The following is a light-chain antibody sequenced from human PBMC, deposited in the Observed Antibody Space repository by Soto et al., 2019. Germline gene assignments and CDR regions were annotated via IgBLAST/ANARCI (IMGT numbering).Light chain of an antibody. V-gene: IGLV2-23*02. CDR3: CSYAGTVAYV. CDR2: EVN. J-gene: IGLJ1*01. Sequence: QSVLTQPASVSGSPGQSITISCAGTGSDVGAYNLVSWYQQHPGKAPQLIICEVNTRPSGISNRFSGSKSGDTASLTISGLQAEDEADYFSCSYAGTVAYVFGTGTKVTVL. CDR1: GSDVGAYNL.